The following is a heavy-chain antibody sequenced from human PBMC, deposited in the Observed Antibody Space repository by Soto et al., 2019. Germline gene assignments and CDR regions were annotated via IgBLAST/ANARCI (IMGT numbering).Heavy chain of an antibody. Sequence: GESLKISCKGSGYSFTTYWIVWVRQMPGKGLEWMGIIYPDDSDTRYSPSFQGQVTISADKSISTAYLQWSSLKASDTAIYYRARAHYGSGSDYYFDYWGQGTLVTVSS. CDR3: ARAHYGSGSDYYFDY. V-gene: IGHV5-51*01. CDR1: GYSFTTYW. CDR2: IYPDDSDT. D-gene: IGHD3-10*01. J-gene: IGHJ4*02.